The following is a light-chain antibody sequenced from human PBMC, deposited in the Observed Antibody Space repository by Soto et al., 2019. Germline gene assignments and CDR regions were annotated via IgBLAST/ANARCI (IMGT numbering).Light chain of an antibody. Sequence: QPVLTQSPSASASLGVSVKLTCTLSSGHSNYAIAWHQQQPEKGPRFLMKLNSDGSHSKGDGIPDRFSGSSSGAERYLSISALQSEDEADYYCQTWVTGIHIFGGGTTLTVL. J-gene: IGLJ2*01. CDR1: SGHSNYA. CDR2: LNSDGSH. CDR3: QTWVTGIHI. V-gene: IGLV4-69*01.